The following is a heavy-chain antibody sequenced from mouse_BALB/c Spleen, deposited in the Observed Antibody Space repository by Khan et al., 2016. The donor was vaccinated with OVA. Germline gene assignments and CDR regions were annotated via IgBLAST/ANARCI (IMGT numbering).Heavy chain of an antibody. V-gene: IGHV1-77*01. CDR2: ISPGSGDT. CDR3: ARRNYFGYTFAY. J-gene: IGHJ3*01. Sequence: QVQLKQSGTELARPGASVNLSCKASGYTFTDFDINWVKQRSGQGLEWIGEISPGSGDTYYNEKFKGKATLTADKSSSTAYMQLSSLTSEASAVYFCARRNYFGYTFAYWGQGTLVTVSA. D-gene: IGHD1-2*01. CDR1: GYTFTDFD.